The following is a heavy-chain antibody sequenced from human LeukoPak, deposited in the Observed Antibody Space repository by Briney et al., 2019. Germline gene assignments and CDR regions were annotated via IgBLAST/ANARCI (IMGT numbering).Heavy chain of an antibody. D-gene: IGHD3-10*01. CDR3: ARDRYGSGSYPAFDI. V-gene: IGHV1-69*06. CDR2: IIPIFGTA. J-gene: IGHJ3*02. Sequence: SVKVSCKASGGTFSSYAISWVRQAPGQGLEWMGRIIPIFGTANYAQKFQGRVTITADKSTSTAYMELSSLRSEDTAVYYCARDRYGSGSYPAFDIWGQGTMVTVSS. CDR1: GGTFSSYA.